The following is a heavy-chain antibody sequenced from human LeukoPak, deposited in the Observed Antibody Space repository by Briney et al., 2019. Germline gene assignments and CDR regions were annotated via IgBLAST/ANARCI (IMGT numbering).Heavy chain of an antibody. J-gene: IGHJ4*02. CDR3: ARDGPAQMVDFDY. CDR1: GYTFTDSGWY. V-gene: IGHV1-2*02. Sequence: ASVKVSCKASGYTFTDSGWYLDWLRQAPGQGLECVGWIHPNNATTPYAQKFQGRVAMTTDTSISTDYMELSRLRPDDTAMYYCARDGPAQMVDFDYWGQGALVTVSS. CDR2: IHPNNATT. D-gene: IGHD3-10*01.